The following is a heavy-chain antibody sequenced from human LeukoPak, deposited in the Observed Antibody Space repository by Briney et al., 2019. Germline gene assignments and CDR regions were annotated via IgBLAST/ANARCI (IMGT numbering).Heavy chain of an antibody. Sequence: PSETLSLTCAVYGGSFSGYYWSWIRQPPGKGLEWIGEINHSGSTNYNPSLKSRVTISVDTSKNQFSLKLSSVTAADTAVYYCAREPIQGTFDYWGQGTLVTVSS. CDR2: INHSGST. V-gene: IGHV4-34*01. D-gene: IGHD1-14*01. CDR1: GGSFSGYY. CDR3: AREPIQGTFDY. J-gene: IGHJ4*02.